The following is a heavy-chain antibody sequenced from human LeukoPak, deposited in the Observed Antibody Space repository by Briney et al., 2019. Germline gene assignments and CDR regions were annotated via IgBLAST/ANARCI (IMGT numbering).Heavy chain of an antibody. D-gene: IGHD3-22*01. CDR1: GFSVSTNF. CDR2: FYRGGST. Sequence: GGSLRRSCVASGFSVSTNFMSWVRQAPGKGLEWVSSFYRGGSTYYGDSAKGRLTTSRDHSMNTVYLQMNSLRAEDTAVYYCARYYDSSGYTQGAFDIWGQGTMVTVS. V-gene: IGHV3-66*02. CDR3: ARYYDSSGYTQGAFDI. J-gene: IGHJ3*02.